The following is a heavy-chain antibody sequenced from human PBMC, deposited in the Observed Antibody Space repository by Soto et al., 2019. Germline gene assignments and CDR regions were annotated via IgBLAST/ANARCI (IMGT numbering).Heavy chain of an antibody. D-gene: IGHD6-19*01. V-gene: IGHV3-15*07. CDR2: IRGKGDGGAT. J-gene: IGHJ4*02. CDR3: TTSGGGSGWSF. Sequence: SGGSLRLSCAASGLTFSNAEMTWVRQAPGKGLEWVGRIRGKGDGGATDYAAPVKYRFIILRDDSENMVYLQMNSLKTEDTAVYYCTTSGGGSGWSFWGQGTLVTVSS. CDR1: GLTFSNAE.